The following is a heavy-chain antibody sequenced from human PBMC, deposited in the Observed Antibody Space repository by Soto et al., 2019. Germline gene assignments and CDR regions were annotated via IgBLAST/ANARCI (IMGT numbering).Heavy chain of an antibody. V-gene: IGHV3-30*18. CDR3: AKGGSGYYDY. CDR2: ISYDGSNK. D-gene: IGHD3-22*01. Sequence: QVQLVESGGGVVQPGRSLRLSCAASGFTFSSYGMHWVLQAPGKGLEWVAVISYDGSNKYYADSVKGRFAISSDNSKNTLYLHMNSLRAEETAVYYCAKGGSGYYDYWGQGTLVTVSS. CDR1: GFTFSSYG. J-gene: IGHJ4*02.